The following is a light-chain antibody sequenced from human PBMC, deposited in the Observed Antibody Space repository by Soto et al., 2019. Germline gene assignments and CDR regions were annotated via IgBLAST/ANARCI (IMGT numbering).Light chain of an antibody. Sequence: NFMLTQPHSVSEYPGKTVTISCTRSSGRIASNYVQWYQQRPGSAPTTVIYEDNQRPSGVPDRFSGSIDISSNSASLTISGLKTEDEAEDYCQSYDSSNFVVFGGGTQLTVL. CDR3: QSYDSSNFVV. CDR2: EDN. V-gene: IGLV6-57*03. CDR1: SGRIASNY. J-gene: IGLJ2*01.